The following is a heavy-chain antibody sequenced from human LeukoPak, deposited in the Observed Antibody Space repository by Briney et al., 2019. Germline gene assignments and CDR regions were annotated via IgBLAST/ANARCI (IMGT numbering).Heavy chain of an antibody. V-gene: IGHV4-34*01. J-gene: IGHJ5*02. Sequence: SETLSLTYAVYGGSFTGYYWSWIRQPPGRGLEWIGEINHSGSTNYNPSLKSRVTISVDTSKNQFSLKLSSVTAADTAVYYCASGEPIGYCSSTSCLNWFYAWGQGTLVTVSS. CDR3: ASGEPIGYCSSTSCLNWFYA. D-gene: IGHD2-2*01. CDR1: GGSFTGYY. CDR2: INHSGST.